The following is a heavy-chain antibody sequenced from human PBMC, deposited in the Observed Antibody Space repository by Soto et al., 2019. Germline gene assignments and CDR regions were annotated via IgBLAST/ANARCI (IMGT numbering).Heavy chain of an antibody. J-gene: IGHJ4*02. CDR1: GGYFSGYN. Sequence: PSATMPLTGDVYGGYFSGYNWSWIRQPPGKGLEWIGEINHSGSTNYNPSLKSRVTISVDTSKNQFSLKLSSVTAADTAVYYCVCAPNGGYSSSWVFAYWGQRTLVS. CDR2: INHSGST. D-gene: IGHD6-13*01. CDR3: VCAPNGGYSSSWVFAY. V-gene: IGHV4-34*01.